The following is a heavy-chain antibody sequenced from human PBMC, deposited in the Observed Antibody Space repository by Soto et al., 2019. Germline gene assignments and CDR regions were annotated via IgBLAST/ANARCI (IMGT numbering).Heavy chain of an antibody. CDR2: IYYSGST. V-gene: IGHV4-59*01. CDR3: ARDRSHSSSWNWFDP. D-gene: IGHD6-6*01. Sequence: SETLSLTCTVSGGSISSYYWSWIRQPPGKGLEWIGYIYYSGSTNYNPSLKSRVTISVDTSKNQFSLKLSSVTAADTAVYYCARDRSHSSSWNWFDPWGQGTLVTVS. J-gene: IGHJ5*02. CDR1: GGSISSYY.